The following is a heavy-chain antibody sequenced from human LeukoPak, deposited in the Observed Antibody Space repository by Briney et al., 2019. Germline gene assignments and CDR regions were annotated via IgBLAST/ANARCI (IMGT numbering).Heavy chain of an antibody. CDR1: GFTFSSYA. J-gene: IGHJ4*02. D-gene: IGHD3-10*01. CDR2: ISGSGSST. Sequence: QPGGSLRLSCAASGFTFSSYAMSWVRQAPGKGLEWVSAISGSGSSTYYADSVKGRFTISRDNSKNTLYLQMNSLRAEDTAVYYCAIPPGYYGSGDSDYFDYWGQGTLVTVSS. V-gene: IGHV3-23*01. CDR3: AIPPGYYGSGDSDYFDY.